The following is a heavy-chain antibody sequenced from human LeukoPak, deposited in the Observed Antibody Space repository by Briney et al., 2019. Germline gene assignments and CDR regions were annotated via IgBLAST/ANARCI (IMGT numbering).Heavy chain of an antibody. CDR2: IKQDGNEK. Sequence: PGGSLRLSCAASGFRFNTYWMSWVRQAPGKGLEWVANIKQDGNEKYYADSVKGRFTISRDNGKNSLDLQMNSLRADDTAVYYCVRDQGGSSSHWGQGTLVTVSS. CDR1: GFRFNTYW. CDR3: VRDQGGSSSH. J-gene: IGHJ4*02. V-gene: IGHV3-7*01. D-gene: IGHD6-6*01.